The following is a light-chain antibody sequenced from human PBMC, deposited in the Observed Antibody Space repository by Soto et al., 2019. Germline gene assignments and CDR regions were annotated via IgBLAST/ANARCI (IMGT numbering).Light chain of an antibody. CDR2: LGS. CDR1: QSLLHSNGYNY. CDR3: MQALQPRYT. J-gene: IGKJ2*01. Sequence: DIVMTQSPLSLPVTPGEPASISCRSSQSLLHSNGYNYLDWYLQKPGQSPQLLIYLGSNRSSGVPERLGGSGSGTDFTLKISRVEAEDVGVYSGMQALQPRYTFGQGTKLEIK. V-gene: IGKV2-28*01.